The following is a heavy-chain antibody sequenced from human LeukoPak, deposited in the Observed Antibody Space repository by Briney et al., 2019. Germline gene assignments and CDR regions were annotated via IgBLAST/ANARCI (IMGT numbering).Heavy chain of an antibody. CDR2: IRSNAYGGAT. D-gene: IGHD3-22*01. CDR1: GFNFNNAW. J-gene: IGHJ4*02. V-gene: IGHV3-15*07. Sequence: GGSLRLSCAASGFNFNNAWMNWVRQAPGKGLEWVGRIRSNAYGGATESAAPVTGRFSISGDDSENTLYLQMNSLKIEDTATYYCTRGSNRDDSSDFDCWGRGTLVTVSS. CDR3: TRGSNRDDSSDFDC.